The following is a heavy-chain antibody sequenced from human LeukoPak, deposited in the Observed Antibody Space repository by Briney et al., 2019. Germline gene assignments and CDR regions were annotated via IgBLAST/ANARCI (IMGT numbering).Heavy chain of an antibody. CDR3: ARAPPYCSSTSCYGYYYYGMDV. V-gene: IGHV4-34*01. J-gene: IGHJ6*02. CDR2: IKHSGST. Sequence: MSSETLSLTCAVYGGSFSGYYWSWVRQPPGKGLEWIGEIKHSGSTNYNLSLKSRVTISVDTSKNQFSLKLSSVTAADTAVYYCARAPPYCSSTSCYGYYYYGMDVWGQGTTVTVSS. CDR1: GGSFSGYY. D-gene: IGHD2-2*01.